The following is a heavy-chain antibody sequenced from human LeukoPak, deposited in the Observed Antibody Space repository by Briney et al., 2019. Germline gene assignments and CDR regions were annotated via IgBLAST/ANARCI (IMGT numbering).Heavy chain of an antibody. J-gene: IGHJ4*02. D-gene: IGHD2-2*01. CDR3: AKSSSDCTRVSCYVIHAS. CDR2: LTGGGDFT. Sequence: GGSLRLSCGASGFTFSNYAMYWVRQAPGKGVEWVSGLTGGGDFTYYADSVKGRFTISRDNSKNTLYLEMNSLRAEDRGLYYCAKSSSDCTRVSCYVIHASWGQGTLVTVSS. CDR1: GFTFSNYA. V-gene: IGHV3-23*01.